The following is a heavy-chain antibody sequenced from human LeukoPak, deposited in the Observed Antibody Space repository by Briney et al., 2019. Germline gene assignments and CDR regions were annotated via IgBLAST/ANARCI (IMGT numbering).Heavy chain of an antibody. D-gene: IGHD3-22*01. CDR1: GGSISSGGYY. V-gene: IGHV3-66*01. Sequence: LSLTCTVSGGSISSGGYYWSWVRQAPGKGLEWVSVIYSGGSTYYADSVKGRFTISRDNSKNTLYLQMNSLRAEDTAVYYCARDPPNYYDSSDYWGQGTLVTVSS. J-gene: IGHJ4*02. CDR2: IYSGGST. CDR3: ARDPPNYYDSSDY.